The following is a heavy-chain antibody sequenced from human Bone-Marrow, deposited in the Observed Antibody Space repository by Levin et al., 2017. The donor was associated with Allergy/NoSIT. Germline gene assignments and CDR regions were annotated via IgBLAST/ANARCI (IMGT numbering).Heavy chain of an antibody. J-gene: IGHJ5*02. CDR1: GYTFTSYG. CDR3: ARDSFRTFVDIVATPPRGWFDP. V-gene: IGHV1-18*01. Sequence: ASVKVSCKASGYTFTSYGISWVRQAPGQGLEWMGWISAYNGNTNYAQKLQGRVTMTTDTSTSTAYMELRSLRSDDTAVYYCARDSFRTFVDIVATPPRGWFDPWGQGTLVTVSS. CDR2: ISAYNGNT. D-gene: IGHD5-12*01.